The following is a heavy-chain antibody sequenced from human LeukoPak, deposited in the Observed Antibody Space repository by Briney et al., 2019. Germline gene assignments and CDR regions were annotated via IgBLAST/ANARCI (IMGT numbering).Heavy chain of an antibody. V-gene: IGHV3-64*01. J-gene: IGHJ4*02. D-gene: IGHD3-10*01. CDR2: ISSNGGST. CDR3: AKDIGSYYDY. Sequence: PWGSLRLSCAASGFTFSTYGMHWVRQAPGKGLEYVSAISSNGGSTYYANSVKGRFTISRDNSKNTLYLQMGSLRAEDMSVYYCAKDIGSYYDYWGQGILVTVSS. CDR1: GFTFSTYG.